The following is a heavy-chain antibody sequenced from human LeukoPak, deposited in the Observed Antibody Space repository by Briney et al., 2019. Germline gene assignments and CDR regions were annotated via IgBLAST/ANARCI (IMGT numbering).Heavy chain of an antibody. CDR2: INPSGGST. D-gene: IGHD6-25*01. CDR3: AREGGRWSGDY. Sequence: ASVKVSCEASGYTFISYYMHWVRQAPGQGPEWMGIINPSGGSTGYAQKFQGRVTMTRDMSTSTVYMELNSLRSEDTAVYYCAREGGRWSGDYWGQGTLVTVSS. CDR1: GYTFISYY. J-gene: IGHJ4*02. V-gene: IGHV1-46*01.